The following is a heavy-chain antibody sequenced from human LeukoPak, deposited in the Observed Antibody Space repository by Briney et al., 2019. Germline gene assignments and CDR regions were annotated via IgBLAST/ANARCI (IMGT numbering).Heavy chain of an antibody. J-gene: IGHJ3*02. CDR3: ARSNRKHSGRFQNAFDI. CDR1: GFTFSSYG. D-gene: IGHD1-26*01. V-gene: IGHV3-33*08. Sequence: PGGSLRLSCVASGFTFSSYGMHWVRQAPGKGLEWVAVIWYDGSNKYYADSVKGRFTISRDNSKNTLYLQMNSLRAEDTAVYYCARSNRKHSGRFQNAFDIWGQGTMVTVSS. CDR2: IWYDGSNK.